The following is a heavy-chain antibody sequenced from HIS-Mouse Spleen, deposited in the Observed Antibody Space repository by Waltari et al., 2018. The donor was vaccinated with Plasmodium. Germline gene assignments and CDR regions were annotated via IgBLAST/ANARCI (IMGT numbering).Heavy chain of an antibody. J-gene: IGHJ4*02. D-gene: IGHD3-3*01. CDR3: AKDRHRDFWSGYYDY. Sequence: EVQLLESGGGLVQPGGSLRLSCAASGFTFSSYAMSWVRQPPGKGLEWVSAISGSGGSTYYADSVKGRFTISRDNSKNTLYLQMNSLRAEDTAVYYCAKDRHRDFWSGYYDYWGQGTLVTVSS. V-gene: IGHV3-23*01. CDR2: ISGSGGST. CDR1: GFTFSSYA.